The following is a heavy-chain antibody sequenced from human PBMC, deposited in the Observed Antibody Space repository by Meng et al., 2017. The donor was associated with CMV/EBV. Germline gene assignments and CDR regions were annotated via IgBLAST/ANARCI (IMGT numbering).Heavy chain of an antibody. Sequence: GGSLRLSCAASGFTFDDYGMSWDRQAPGKGLEWVSGINWNGGSTGHADSGKGRFTISRDNSKNSLYLQMNSLRAEDTDLYYCAREAQLLRNNYYYYGMDVWGQGATVTVSS. V-gene: IGHV3-20*04. CDR2: INWNGGST. CDR3: AREAQLLRNNYYYYGMDV. CDR1: GFTFDDYG. J-gene: IGHJ6*02. D-gene: IGHD2-2*01.